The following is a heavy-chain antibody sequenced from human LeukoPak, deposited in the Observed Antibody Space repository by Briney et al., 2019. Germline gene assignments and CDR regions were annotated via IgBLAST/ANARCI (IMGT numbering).Heavy chain of an antibody. CDR2: MNPNSGNT. CDR3: ARGTAGNYYDSSGYYLN. D-gene: IGHD3-22*01. Sequence: ASVKVSCKASGYTFTSYDINWVRQATGQGLEWMGWMNPNSGNTGYAQKFQGRVTITRNTSISTAYMELRSLRSDDTAVYSCARGTAGNYYDSSGYYLNWGEGTLVTVSS. CDR1: GYTFTSYD. J-gene: IGHJ4*02. V-gene: IGHV1-8*03.